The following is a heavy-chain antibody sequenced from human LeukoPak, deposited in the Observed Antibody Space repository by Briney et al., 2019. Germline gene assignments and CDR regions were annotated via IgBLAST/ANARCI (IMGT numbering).Heavy chain of an antibody. D-gene: IGHD3-3*01. CDR2: ISGSGSTI. Sequence: GGSLRLSCAASGFTFSDYYMSWIRQAPGKGLGWVSYISGSGSTIYYADSVKGRFTISRDNSKNTLYLQMNSLRAEDTAVYYCANGPRRIYYDFVGYDYWGQGTLVTVSS. CDR3: ANGPRRIYYDFVGYDY. J-gene: IGHJ4*02. V-gene: IGHV3-11*01. CDR1: GFTFSDYY.